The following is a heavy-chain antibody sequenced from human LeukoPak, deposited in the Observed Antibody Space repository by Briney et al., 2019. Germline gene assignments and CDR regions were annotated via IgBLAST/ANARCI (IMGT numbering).Heavy chain of an antibody. D-gene: IGHD6-19*01. CDR3: AKDIYSSGWYGSYYYYGVDV. Sequence: PGGSLRLSCAASGFTFSSYGMHWVRQAPGKGLEWVAVISYDGSNKYYADSVKGRFTISRDNSKNTLYLQMSSLRAEDTAVYYCAKDIYSSGWYGSYYYYGVDVWGQGTTVTVSS. CDR1: GFTFSSYG. J-gene: IGHJ6*02. CDR2: ISYDGSNK. V-gene: IGHV3-30*18.